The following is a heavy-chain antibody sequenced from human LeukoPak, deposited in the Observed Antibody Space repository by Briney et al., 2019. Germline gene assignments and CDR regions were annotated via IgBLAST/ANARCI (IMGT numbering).Heavy chain of an antibody. Sequence: SETLSLTCAVFGYSITSGFSWGWIRQPPGKGLEWIGTISHNGSTDYKSTLESRLTISMDTSKNQFSLRLTSVTAADTAVYYCAREGAVPGIDPWGQGTLVTVSS. CDR3: AREGAVPGIDP. J-gene: IGHJ5*02. CDR1: GYSITSGFS. V-gene: IGHV4-38-2*02. CDR2: ISHNGST. D-gene: IGHD3-16*01.